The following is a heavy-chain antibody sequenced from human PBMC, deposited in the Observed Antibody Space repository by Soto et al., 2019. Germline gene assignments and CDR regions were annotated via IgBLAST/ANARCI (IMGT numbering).Heavy chain of an antibody. CDR3: ARPCLYSSNPHYYYYGMDV. Sequence: QVQLVESGGGVVQPGRSLRLSCAASGFTFSSYPMDWVRQAPGKGLEWVAVISYDGTNEHYADSVKGRFTISRDNSKNTLYLQMNSLRAEDTAVYYCARPCLYSSNPHYYYYGMDVWGQGNTVTVSS. J-gene: IGHJ6*02. CDR1: GFTFSSYP. CDR2: ISYDGTNE. D-gene: IGHD6-13*01. V-gene: IGHV3-30-3*01.